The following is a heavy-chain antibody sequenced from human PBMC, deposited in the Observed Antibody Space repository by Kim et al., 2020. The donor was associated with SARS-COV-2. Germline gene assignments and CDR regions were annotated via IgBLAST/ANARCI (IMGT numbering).Heavy chain of an antibody. Sequence: SETLSLTCAVYGGSFSGYYWSWIRQPPGKGLEWIGEINHSGSTNYNPSLKSRVTISVDTSKNQFSLKLSSVTAADTAVYYCARGKGRPRYSSSWYQAVYYFDYWGQGTLVTVSS. J-gene: IGHJ4*02. D-gene: IGHD6-13*01. V-gene: IGHV4-34*01. CDR1: GGSFSGYY. CDR2: INHSGST. CDR3: ARGKGRPRYSSSWYQAVYYFDY.